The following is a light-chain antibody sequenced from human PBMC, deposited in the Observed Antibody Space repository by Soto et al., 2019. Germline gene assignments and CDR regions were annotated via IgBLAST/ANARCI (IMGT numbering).Light chain of an antibody. CDR2: GAS. V-gene: IGKV3-20*01. CDR3: QKYGSSPQK. J-gene: IGKJ1*01. Sequence: EIVLTQSPGTLSFSPGERATLSCRASQSVSSSYLAWYQQKPGQAPRLLIYGASSRATGIPDRFSGSGSGTDFTLTISRLEPEDFAVYYCQKYGSSPQKFGQGTKVDIK. CDR1: QSVSSSY.